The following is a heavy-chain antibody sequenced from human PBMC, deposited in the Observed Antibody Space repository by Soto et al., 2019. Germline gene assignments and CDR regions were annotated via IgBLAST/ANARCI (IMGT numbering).Heavy chain of an antibody. D-gene: IGHD5-18*01. V-gene: IGHV1-24*01. Sequence: VKVSCKVCGYRLNELSMHLVRPAPGKGLEWMGGFDPEDGETIYAQKFQGRVTMTEDTSTDTAYMELSSPRSEDTAVYYCATTPRGYSYGYDYWGQGTLVTVSS. CDR1: GYRLNELS. CDR2: FDPEDGET. J-gene: IGHJ4*02. CDR3: ATTPRGYSYGYDY.